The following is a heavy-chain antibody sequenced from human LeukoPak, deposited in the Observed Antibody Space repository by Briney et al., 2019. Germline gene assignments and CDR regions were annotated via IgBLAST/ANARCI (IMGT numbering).Heavy chain of an antibody. CDR3: VRQGGGDNCR. J-gene: IGHJ4*01. CDR2: IYPWGSA. CDR1: GFSLDDYP. V-gene: IGHV3-66*02. Sequence: GGSLRLSCAISGFSLDDYPLHWVRQAPGKGLEWVSIIYPWGSAFYTDSVKGRFTVTRDESKNMMFLQMNTLRPDDTAMYYCVRQGGGDNCRWGQGALVTVSS. D-gene: IGHD4-23*01.